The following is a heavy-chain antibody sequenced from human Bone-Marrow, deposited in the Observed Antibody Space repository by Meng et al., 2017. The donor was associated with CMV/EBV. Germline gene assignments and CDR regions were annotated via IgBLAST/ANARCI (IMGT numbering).Heavy chain of an antibody. Sequence: ASVKGSCKASGYTFTGYYMHWVRQAPGQGLEWMGWINPNSGGTNYAQKFQGRVTMTRDTSISTAYMELSRLRSDDTAVYYCARVDPYGGNPYYYYGMDVWGQGTTVTVSS. CDR2: INPNSGGT. J-gene: IGHJ6*02. CDR1: GYTFTGYY. D-gene: IGHD4/OR15-4a*01. CDR3: ARVDPYGGNPYYYYGMDV. V-gene: IGHV1-2*02.